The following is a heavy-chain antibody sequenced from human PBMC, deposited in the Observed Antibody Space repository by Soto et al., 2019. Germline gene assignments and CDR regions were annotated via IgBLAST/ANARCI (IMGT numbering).Heavy chain of an antibody. V-gene: IGHV3-30-3*01. CDR1: GFTFSSYA. Sequence: QVQLVESGGGVVQPGRSLRLSCAASGFTFSSYAMHWVRQAPGKGLECVAVISYDGSNKYYADSVKGRFTISRDNSKNTLYLQMNSLRAEDTAVYYCARDPLVRGSYYYGMDVWGQGTTVTVSS. CDR3: ARDPLVRGSYYYGMDV. J-gene: IGHJ6*02. CDR2: ISYDGSNK. D-gene: IGHD3-10*01.